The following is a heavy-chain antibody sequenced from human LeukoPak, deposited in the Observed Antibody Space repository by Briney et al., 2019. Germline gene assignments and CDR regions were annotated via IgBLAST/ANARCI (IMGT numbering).Heavy chain of an antibody. V-gene: IGHV1-69*05. D-gene: IGHD3-22*01. CDR1: GGTFSSYA. CDR2: IIPIFGTA. CDR3: ARVGGSSGYYDY. J-gene: IGHJ4*02. Sequence: ASVKVSCKASGGTFSSYAISWVRQAPGQGLEWMGGIIPIFGTANYAQKFQGRVTITTDESTSTAYMELSSLRSEDTAVYYCARVGGSSGYYDYWGQGTLVPSPQ.